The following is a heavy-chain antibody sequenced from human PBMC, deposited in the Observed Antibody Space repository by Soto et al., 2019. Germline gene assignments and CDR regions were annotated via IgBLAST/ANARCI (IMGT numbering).Heavy chain of an antibody. J-gene: IGHJ4*02. V-gene: IGHV3-23*01. CDR2: ISGSGGST. Sequence: EVQLLESGGGLVQPGGSLSLSCAASGFTFSSYAMSWVRQAPGKGLEWVSAISGSGGSTYYADSGKGRFTISRDNSKNTLYLQMNSLRAEDTAVYYCAKKWAFRGVNVIPQSWFDYWGQGTLVTVSS. CDR1: GFTFSSYA. CDR3: AKKWAFRGVNVIPQSWFDY. D-gene: IGHD3-16*02.